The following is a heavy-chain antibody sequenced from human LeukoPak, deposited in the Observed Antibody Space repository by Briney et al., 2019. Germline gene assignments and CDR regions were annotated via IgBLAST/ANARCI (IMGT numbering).Heavy chain of an antibody. D-gene: IGHD5-24*01. CDR3: VKDIQLST. CDR1: GFTFSSYW. Sequence: GGSLRLSCGASGFTFSSYWMHWVRQAPGKGLVWVSGINTDGSSTYYADSVKGRFTISRDNFNHTLSLQMNSLRVEDTAIYYCVKDIQLSTWGLGTMVTVSS. CDR2: INTDGSST. J-gene: IGHJ3*01. V-gene: IGHV3-74*01.